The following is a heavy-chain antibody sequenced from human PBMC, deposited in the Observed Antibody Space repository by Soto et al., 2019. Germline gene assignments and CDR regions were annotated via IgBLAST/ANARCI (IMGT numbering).Heavy chain of an antibody. CDR1: GGSIHGYY. CDR3: ARLVTGEAAGTFWFDP. Sequence: PSETLSLTCTVCGGSIHGYYWTWSRQAPGRELEWIGYMYYTGDTNYNPSLKSRVSISIDKSKNLFSLNLTSVTAADTAIYYCARLVTGEAAGTFWFDPWGQGTQVTVSS. CDR2: MYYTGDT. D-gene: IGHD1-1*01. V-gene: IGHV4-59*01. J-gene: IGHJ5*02.